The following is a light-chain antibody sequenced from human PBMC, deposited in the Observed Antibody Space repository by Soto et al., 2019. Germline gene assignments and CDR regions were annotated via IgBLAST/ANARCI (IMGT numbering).Light chain of an antibody. CDR2: DVS. V-gene: IGLV2-14*01. CDR1: SSDIGGYNY. Sequence: ALTQPASVSESPGRPISIPCTGTSSDIGGYNYVSWYQQHPGKAPKLMIYDVSNRPSGVSNRFFGSKSGNTASLTISGLQAEDEADYYCSSYTSSGAVVFGGGTKLTVL. CDR3: SSYTSSGAVV. J-gene: IGLJ2*01.